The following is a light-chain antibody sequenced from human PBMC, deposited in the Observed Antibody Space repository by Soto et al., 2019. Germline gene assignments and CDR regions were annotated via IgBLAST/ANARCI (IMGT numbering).Light chain of an antibody. CDR1: GSDVGGYNY. V-gene: IGLV2-11*01. CDR3: GTWDSSLSAGV. Sequence: QSALTQPRSVSGSPGQSVSISCTGTGSDVGGYNYVSWYQQHPGKAPKVMIYDVSKRPSGVPDRFSGSKSGNTASLTISGLQSEDEADYYCGTWDSSLSAGVFGGGTKLTVL. CDR2: DVS. J-gene: IGLJ2*01.